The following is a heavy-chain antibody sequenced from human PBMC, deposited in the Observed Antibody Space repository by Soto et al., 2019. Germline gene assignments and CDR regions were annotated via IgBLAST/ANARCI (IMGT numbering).Heavy chain of an antibody. J-gene: IGHJ4*02. D-gene: IGHD3-10*01. CDR1: GFTFSTYG. CDR3: ARERSYALSGSGTWFFEY. Sequence: PGGSLRLSCAASGFTFSTYGMSWIRQAPGKGLEWVSCISSSGGSTDYAESVKGRFTISRDNSKSTLYLHMNSLRAEDTAIYYCARERSYALSGSGTWFFEYWGQGTQVTVSS. CDR2: ISSSGGST. V-gene: IGHV3-23*01.